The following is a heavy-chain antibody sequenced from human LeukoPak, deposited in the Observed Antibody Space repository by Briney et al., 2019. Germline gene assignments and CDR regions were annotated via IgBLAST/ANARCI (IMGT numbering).Heavy chain of an antibody. D-gene: IGHD3-22*01. Sequence: SETLSLTCTVSGASIRSYYWSWIRQPPGKGLEWIAYMYYSESPNYNPSLKSRVTMSGDTSRNQFSLKLNSVTAADTAVYYCARSYDTNNRQRFDYWGQGILVTVSP. CDR1: GASIRSYY. CDR2: MYYSESP. J-gene: IGHJ4*02. CDR3: ARSYDTNNRQRFDY. V-gene: IGHV4-59*08.